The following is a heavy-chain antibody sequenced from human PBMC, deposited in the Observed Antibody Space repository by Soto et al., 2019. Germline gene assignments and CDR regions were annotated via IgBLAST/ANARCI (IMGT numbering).Heavy chain of an antibody. V-gene: IGHV3-74*01. J-gene: IGHJ1*01. Sequence: EVQLVESGGGLVQPGGSLRLSCAASGIIFTNYWMHWVRQAPGKGLVWVSRIDNDGSGTSYADSVKGRFTISRDNAKNTVDLQMNSLRAEDTAFYYCTTVCEYGGQGTLVPVSS. CDR3: TTVCEY. D-gene: IGHD2-2*01. CDR2: IDNDGSGT. CDR1: GIIFTNYW.